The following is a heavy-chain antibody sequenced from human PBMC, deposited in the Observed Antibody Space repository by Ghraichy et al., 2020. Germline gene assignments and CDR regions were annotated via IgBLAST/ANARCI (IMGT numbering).Heavy chain of an antibody. D-gene: IGHD6-13*01. CDR1: GFTFRSYG. J-gene: IGHJ4*02. V-gene: IGHV3-33*01. CDR3: ARRGPSSSWLDY. Sequence: GESLNISCAASGFTFRSYGMHWVRQAPDKGLEWVAVIWYDGSIINYADSVKDRFTISRDNSKNTLYLQMNSLRAEDTAVYYCARRGPSSSWLDYWGQGTLVTVSS. CDR2: IWYDGSII.